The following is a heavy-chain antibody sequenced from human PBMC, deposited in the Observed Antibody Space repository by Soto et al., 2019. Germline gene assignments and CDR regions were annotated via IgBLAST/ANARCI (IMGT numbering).Heavy chain of an antibody. CDR3: ARQLWAGTTDAFDI. CDR1: GFSLSNARMG. V-gene: IGHV2-26*01. CDR2: IFSNDEK. Sequence: QVTLKESGPVLVKPTDTLTLTCTVAGFSLSNARMGVIWIRQPPGKALEWLAHIFSNDEKSYSTSLKSRLTISKDTSKSQVVLTMTNMDPVDTATYYCARQLWAGTTDAFDIWGQGTMVTVSS. J-gene: IGHJ3*02. D-gene: IGHD6-19*01.